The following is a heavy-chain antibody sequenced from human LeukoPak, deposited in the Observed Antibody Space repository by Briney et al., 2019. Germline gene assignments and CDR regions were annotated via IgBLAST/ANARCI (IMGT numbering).Heavy chain of an antibody. D-gene: IGHD3-3*01. CDR1: GGSISSSSYY. CDR3: ARETTYYDFWSGYYSASQAPQYNWFDP. CDR2: IYYSGST. Sequence: SETLSLTSTVSGGSISSSSYYWGWIRQPPGKGLEWIGSIYYSGSTYYNPSLKSRVTISVDTSKNQFSLKLSSVTAADTAVYYCARETTYYDFWSGYYSASQAPQYNWFDPWGQGTLVTVSS. V-gene: IGHV4-39*07. J-gene: IGHJ5*02.